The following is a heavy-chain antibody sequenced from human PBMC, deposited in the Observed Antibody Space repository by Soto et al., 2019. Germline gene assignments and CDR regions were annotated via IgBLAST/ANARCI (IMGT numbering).Heavy chain of an antibody. Sequence: PSETLSLTCTVSGGSISSGGYYWSWIRQHPEKGLEWIGYIYYTGSTYYNPSPKSRVTMSVDTSKNQFSLKLSSVTAADTAIYYCATVGGNWNYVDHWGQGTLVTV. J-gene: IGHJ4*02. D-gene: IGHD1-20*01. CDR2: IYYTGST. V-gene: IGHV4-31*03. CDR3: ATVGGNWNYVDH. CDR1: GGSISSGGYY.